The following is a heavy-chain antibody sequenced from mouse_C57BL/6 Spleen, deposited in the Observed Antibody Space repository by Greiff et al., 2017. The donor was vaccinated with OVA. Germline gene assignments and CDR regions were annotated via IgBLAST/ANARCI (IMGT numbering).Heavy chain of an antibody. J-gene: IGHJ2*01. CDR1: GYTFTSYW. V-gene: IGHV1-69*01. D-gene: IGHD1-1*01. CDR3: ARSTVVAPLDY. CDR2: IDPSDSYT. Sequence: QVQLKQSGAELVMPGASVKLSCKASGYTFTSYWMHWVKQRPGQGLEWIGEIDPSDSYTNYNQKFKGKSTLTVDKSSSTAYMQLSSLTSEDSAVYYCARSTVVAPLDYWGQGTTLTVSS.